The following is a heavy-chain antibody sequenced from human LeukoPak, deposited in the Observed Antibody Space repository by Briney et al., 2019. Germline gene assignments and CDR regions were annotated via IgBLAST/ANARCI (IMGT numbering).Heavy chain of an antibody. CDR1: GYTFIDYY. Sequence: ASVKVSCKASGYTFIDYYIHWVRQAPGQGLEWMGRINPNSGGTNYAQKFQGRVTMTRDTSISTAYMELSRLRSDDTAVYYCARVGGYDILTGYVGGTYDYWGQGTLVTVSS. J-gene: IGHJ4*02. CDR3: ARVGGYDILTGYVGGTYDY. D-gene: IGHD3-9*01. CDR2: INPNSGGT. V-gene: IGHV1-2*06.